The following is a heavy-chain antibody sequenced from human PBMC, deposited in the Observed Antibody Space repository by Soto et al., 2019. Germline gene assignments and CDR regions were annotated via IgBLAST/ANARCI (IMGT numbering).Heavy chain of an antibody. D-gene: IGHD3-22*01. CDR1: GFTFSDSV. J-gene: IGHJ4*02. Sequence: PVGSLRRSCVGSGFTFSDSVMAWVRQAPGKGLEWLSVMSGDGRTRYALSVTGRFTISRDNSKNTLYLQMRSLRAEDAAAYYCVKWHTSNFDSLPFTGFDFWGQGTQVTVSS. V-gene: IGHV3-23*01. CDR2: MSGDGRT. CDR3: VKWHTSNFDSLPFTGFDF.